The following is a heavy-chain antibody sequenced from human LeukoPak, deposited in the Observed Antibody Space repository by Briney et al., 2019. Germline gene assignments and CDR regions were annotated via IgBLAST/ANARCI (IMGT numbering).Heavy chain of an antibody. V-gene: IGHV4-39*07. Sequence: SETLSLTCTVSGGSISSSSYYWVWIRQPPGKGLEWIGSIYYSGSTYYNPSLKSRVTISVDTSKNPFSLKLSSVTAADTAVYYCARAHIVLMVYATASNWFAPWGQGTLVTVSS. CDR2: IYYSGST. J-gene: IGHJ5*02. CDR1: GGSISSSSYY. D-gene: IGHD2-8*01. CDR3: ARAHIVLMVYATASNWFAP.